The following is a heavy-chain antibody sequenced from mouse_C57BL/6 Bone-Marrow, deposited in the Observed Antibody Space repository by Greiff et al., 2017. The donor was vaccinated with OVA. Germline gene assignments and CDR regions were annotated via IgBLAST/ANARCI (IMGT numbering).Heavy chain of an antibody. Sequence: QVQLKQPGAELVKPGASVKLSCKASGYTFTSYWMHWVKQRPGQGLEWIGMIHPNSGSTNYNEKFKSKATLTVDKSSSTAYMQLSSLTSEDSAVYYCARDCYYSVAYWGQGTLVTVSA. J-gene: IGHJ3*01. D-gene: IGHD2-3*01. V-gene: IGHV1-64*01. CDR1: GYTFTSYW. CDR2: IHPNSGST. CDR3: ARDCYYSVAY.